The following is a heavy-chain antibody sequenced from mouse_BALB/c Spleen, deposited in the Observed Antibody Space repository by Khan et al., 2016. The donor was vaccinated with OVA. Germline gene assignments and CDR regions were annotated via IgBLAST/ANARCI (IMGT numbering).Heavy chain of an antibody. J-gene: IGHJ2*01. D-gene: IGHD2-14*01. CDR3: ARWNYRYDGYFDY. CDR1: GDSITSGY. Sequence: EVQLQESGPSLVKPSQTLSLTCSVTGDSITSGYWNWIRKFPGNKLEYMGYISSSDSTFYNPSLKSRISITRDTSKNQYYLPLNSVTTEDTATYYCARWNYRYDGYFDYWGQGTTLTVSS. CDR2: ISSSDST. V-gene: IGHV3-8*02.